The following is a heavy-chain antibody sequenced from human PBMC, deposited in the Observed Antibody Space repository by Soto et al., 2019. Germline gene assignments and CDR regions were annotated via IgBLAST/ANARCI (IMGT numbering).Heavy chain of an antibody. V-gene: IGHV4-30-4*01. CDR1: GGSIMSGDYY. Sequence: LTYTVCGGSIMSGDYYRSWFREPPGKGLEWIGYIYYSGSTYYNPSLKSRVTISVDTSKNQFSLKLSSVTAADTAVYYCARVPDSYGYPENYFDYWGQGTLVTVSS. D-gene: IGHD5-18*01. CDR2: IYYSGST. J-gene: IGHJ4*02. CDR3: ARVPDSYGYPENYFDY.